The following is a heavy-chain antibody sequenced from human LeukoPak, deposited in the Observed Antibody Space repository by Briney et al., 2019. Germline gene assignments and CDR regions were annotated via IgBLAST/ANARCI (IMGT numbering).Heavy chain of an antibody. V-gene: IGHV4-39*07. D-gene: IGHD3-22*01. J-gene: IGHJ6*03. Sequence: SETLSLTCSVSGGSIGRGSYYWGWIRQSPGKGLEWIGSIYYSGSTNYNPSLKSRVTISVDTSKNQFSLKLSSVTAADTAVYYCTRAASSGPLFTYHMDVWGKGTTVTVSS. CDR2: IYYSGST. CDR3: TRAASSGPLFTYHMDV. CDR1: GGSIGRGSYY.